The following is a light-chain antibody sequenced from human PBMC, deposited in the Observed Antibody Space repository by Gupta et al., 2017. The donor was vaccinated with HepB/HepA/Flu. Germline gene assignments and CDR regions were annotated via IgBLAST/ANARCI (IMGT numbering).Light chain of an antibody. J-gene: IGKJ1*01. CDR3: QQYYSNPQT. CDR1: QNLLYSPNNKNY. CDR2: WAS. V-gene: IGKV4-1*01. Sequence: EIVMTQSPDSLAVSLGERATINCKSSQNLLYSPNNKNYLAWYQQKSGQPPKLLIYWASTRESGVPDRFSGSGSGTDFTLTISSLQAEDVAVYYCQQYYSNPQTFGQGTKVE.